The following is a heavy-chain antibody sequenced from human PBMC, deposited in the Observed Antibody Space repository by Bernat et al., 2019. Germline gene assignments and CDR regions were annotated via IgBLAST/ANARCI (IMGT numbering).Heavy chain of an antibody. J-gene: IGHJ4*02. V-gene: IGHV3-74*01. D-gene: IGHD6-19*01. CDR3: ARGPKSSGWLNY. CDR1: GFTFSSYW. CDR2: INSDGSST. Sequence: EVQLVESGGGLVQPGGSLRLSCAASGFTFSSYWMHWVRQAPGEGLVWVSRINSDGSSTNYADSVKGRFTISRDNAKNTLYLQMNSLRAEDTAVYYCARGPKSSGWLNYWGQGTLVTVSS.